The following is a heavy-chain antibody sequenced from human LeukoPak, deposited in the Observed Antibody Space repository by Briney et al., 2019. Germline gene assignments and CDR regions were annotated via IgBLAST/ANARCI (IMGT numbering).Heavy chain of an antibody. D-gene: IGHD3-10*01. V-gene: IGHV1-69*13. Sequence: SVKASCKASGGTFSSYAISWVRQAPGQGLEWMGGIIPIFGTANYAQKFQGRVAITADESTSTAYMELSSLRSEDTAVYYCARDSSSGSYPRYYYYYGMDVWGQGTTVTVSS. CDR1: GGTFSSYA. J-gene: IGHJ6*02. CDR2: IIPIFGTA. CDR3: ARDSSSGSYPRYYYYYGMDV.